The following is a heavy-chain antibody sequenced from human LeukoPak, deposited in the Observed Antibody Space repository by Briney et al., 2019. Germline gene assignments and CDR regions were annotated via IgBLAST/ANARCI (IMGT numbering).Heavy chain of an antibody. D-gene: IGHD3-22*01. CDR1: GFTFSSYD. CDR2: IGTAGDT. CDR3: VRGDSSGYRD. V-gene: IGHV3-13*04. J-gene: IGHJ4*02. Sequence: PGGSLRLSCASAGFTFSSYDMHWVRQATGKGLEWVSAIGTAGDTYYSGSVKGRFTISRENAKNSLYLQMNSLRAGDTAVYYCVRGDSSGYRDWGQGTLVTVSS.